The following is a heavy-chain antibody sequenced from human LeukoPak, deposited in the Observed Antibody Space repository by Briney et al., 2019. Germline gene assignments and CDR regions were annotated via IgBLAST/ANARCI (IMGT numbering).Heavy chain of an antibody. CDR3: ARHHGYPRYFFDY. D-gene: IGHD5-18*01. V-gene: IGHV4-39*01. CDR1: GGSINSRGYY. Sequence: SETLSLTCTVSGGSINSRGYYCGWIRQPPGKGLEWIGSTFYSGSTYYNPSLKSRVTISVDTSKNQFSLKVTSVTAADTALYYCARHHGYPRYFFDYWGQGTLVTVSS. J-gene: IGHJ4*02. CDR2: TFYSGST.